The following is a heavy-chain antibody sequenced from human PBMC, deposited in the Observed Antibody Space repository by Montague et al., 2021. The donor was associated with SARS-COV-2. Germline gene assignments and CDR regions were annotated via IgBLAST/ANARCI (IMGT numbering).Heavy chain of an antibody. V-gene: IGHV4-34*01. D-gene: IGHD2-2*02. CDR2: INHGGST. CDR1: GTSFSGYY. Sequence: SETLSLTCAVHGTSFSGYYWNWIRQPPGKGLEWIGEINHGGSTKYSPSLKSRLTISADTSKNKFSLKLTSVAAADTAVYYCARLRDGVVPSPILEVGPYYSYYYFDVWGRGTTVTVSS. J-gene: IGHJ6*03. CDR3: ARLRDGVVPSPILEVGPYYSYYYFDV.